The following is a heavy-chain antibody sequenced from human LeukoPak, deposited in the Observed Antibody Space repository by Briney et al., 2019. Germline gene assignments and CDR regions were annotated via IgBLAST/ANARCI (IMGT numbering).Heavy chain of an antibody. CDR2: IYHSGST. V-gene: IGHV4-4*02. D-gene: IGHD3-9*01. CDR1: GGSISSSNW. J-gene: IGHJ4*02. Sequence: PSGTLSLTCAVSGGSISSSNWWSWVRQPPGKGLEWIGEIYHSGSTNYNPSLKSRVTISVDKSKNQFSLKLSSVTAADTAVYYCARTDYGILTGYPHYFDYWGQGTLVTVSS. CDR3: ARTDYGILTGYPHYFDY.